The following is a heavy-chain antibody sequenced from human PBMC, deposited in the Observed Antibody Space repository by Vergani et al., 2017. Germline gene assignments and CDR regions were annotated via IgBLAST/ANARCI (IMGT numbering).Heavy chain of an antibody. CDR2: ISPDGSAT. CDR3: VRLSYDTTPYLQGGYDF. D-gene: IGHD3-22*01. J-gene: IGHJ4*02. V-gene: IGHV3-7*01. CDR1: GFSLSRFW. Sequence: EVQLVESGGGLVQPGGSLRLSCAASGFSLSRFWMSWVRQAPEKGLEWVAHISPDGSATSYVDSVKGRFTISRDNTKNSLSLQMSGLRVEDTAVYYCVRLSYDTTPYLQGGYDFWGQGTLVSVSS.